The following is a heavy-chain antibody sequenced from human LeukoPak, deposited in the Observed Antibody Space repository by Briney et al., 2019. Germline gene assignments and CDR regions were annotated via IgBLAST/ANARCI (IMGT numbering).Heavy chain of an antibody. CDR3: ARDGYYDSSGYLPGY. Sequence: ASVKVSCKASGYTFTTYYMHWVRQAPGQGLEWMGIINPSGGSTSYAQKFQGRVTMTRDTSTSTVYMELSSLRSEDTAVYYCARDGYYDSSGYLPGYWGQGTLVTVSS. CDR1: GYTFTTYY. V-gene: IGHV1-46*01. CDR2: INPSGGST. J-gene: IGHJ4*02. D-gene: IGHD3-22*01.